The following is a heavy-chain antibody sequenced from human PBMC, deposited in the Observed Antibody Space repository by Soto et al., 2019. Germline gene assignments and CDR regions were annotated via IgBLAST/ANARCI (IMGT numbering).Heavy chain of an antibody. D-gene: IGHD4-17*01. Sequence: GSTNYNPSLKSRVTISVDTSKNQFSLKLSSVTAADTAVYYCARSNGDYEDYWSQGTLVTVSS. CDR3: ARSNGDYEDY. CDR2: GST. J-gene: IGHJ4*02. V-gene: IGHV4-59*01.